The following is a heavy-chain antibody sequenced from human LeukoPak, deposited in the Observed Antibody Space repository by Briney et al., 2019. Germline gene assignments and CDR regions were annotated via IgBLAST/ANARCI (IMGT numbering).Heavy chain of an antibody. J-gene: IGHJ4*02. CDR2: IDGTRDVT. V-gene: IGHV3-23*01. CDR3: AKDRTELRRNDYAHDY. CDR1: GFTFSTCA. Sequence: PGGSLRLSCAASGFTFSTCAMSWVRQAPGKGLEWVSVIDGTRDVTFYGDSVKGRFTISRDNSKNTVYLQMNSLRDEDTAIYYCAKDRTELRRNDYAHDYWGQGTLVTVSS. D-gene: IGHD4-17*01.